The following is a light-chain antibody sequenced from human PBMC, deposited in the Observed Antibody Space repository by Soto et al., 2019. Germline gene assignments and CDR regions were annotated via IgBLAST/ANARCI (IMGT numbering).Light chain of an antibody. J-gene: IGKJ4*01. Sequence: IQLTQSPSSLSASAGGSVTITCRATQNISSSLTWYQQKPGQAPKLLLDAASTLPTGIPARFSGSGYGTDFTLSISSLQPEDFAAYYCQQSNSSPLTFGGGTKVDI. CDR2: AAS. V-gene: IGKV1-39*01. CDR3: QQSNSSPLT. CDR1: QNISSS.